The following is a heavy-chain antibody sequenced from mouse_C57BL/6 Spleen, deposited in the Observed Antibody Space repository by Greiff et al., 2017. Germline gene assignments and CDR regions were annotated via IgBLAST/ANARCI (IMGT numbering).Heavy chain of an antibody. CDR3: ARSGYYGSSPYYFDD. Sequence: VQLQQSGPELVKPGASVKISCKASGYAFSSSWMNWVKQRPGKGLEWIGRIYPGDGDTNYNGKFKGKATLTADKSSSTAYMQLSSLTSEDSAVYFCARSGYYGSSPYYFDDWGQGTTLTVSS. CDR2: IYPGDGDT. V-gene: IGHV1-82*01. J-gene: IGHJ2*01. D-gene: IGHD1-1*01. CDR1: GYAFSSSW.